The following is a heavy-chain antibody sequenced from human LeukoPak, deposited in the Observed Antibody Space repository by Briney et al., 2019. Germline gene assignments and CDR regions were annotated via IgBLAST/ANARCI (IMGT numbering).Heavy chain of an antibody. Sequence: SVKVSCKASGGTFSSYAISRVRQAPGQGLEWMGGIIPIFGTANYAQKFQGRVTITADESTSTAYMELSSLRSEDTAVYYCARGTSSIAARPSNYYGMDVWGQGTTVTVSS. D-gene: IGHD6-6*01. J-gene: IGHJ6*02. CDR2: IIPIFGTA. CDR1: GGTFSSYA. V-gene: IGHV1-69*13. CDR3: ARGTSSIAARPSNYYGMDV.